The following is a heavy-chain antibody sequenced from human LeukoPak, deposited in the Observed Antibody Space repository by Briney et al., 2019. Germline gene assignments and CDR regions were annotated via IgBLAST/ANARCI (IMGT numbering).Heavy chain of an antibody. CDR2: ISSSSSYI. D-gene: IGHD1/OR15-1a*01. CDR3: ARENSRWAFDI. J-gene: IGHJ3*02. CDR1: GFTYSSYS. Sequence: GGSLRLSCAASGFTYSSYSMNWVRQAPGKGLEWVSSISSSSSYIYYADSVKGRFTISRDNAKNSLYLQMNSLRAEDTAVYYCARENSRWAFDIWGQGTMVTVSS. V-gene: IGHV3-21*01.